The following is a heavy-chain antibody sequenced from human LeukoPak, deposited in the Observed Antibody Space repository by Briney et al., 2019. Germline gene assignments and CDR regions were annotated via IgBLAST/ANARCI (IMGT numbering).Heavy chain of an antibody. D-gene: IGHD6-13*01. V-gene: IGHV3-30*15. CDR3: SKAAGRSSPRVIDY. Sequence: GGSLRLSCAASGFTFSSYAMHWVRQAPGKGLEWVAVISYDGSNKYYADSVKGRFTISRDNSKNTLYLQMSSLGAEDTAVYYCSKAAGRSSPRVIDYWGQGTLVTVSS. J-gene: IGHJ4*02. CDR2: ISYDGSNK. CDR1: GFTFSSYA.